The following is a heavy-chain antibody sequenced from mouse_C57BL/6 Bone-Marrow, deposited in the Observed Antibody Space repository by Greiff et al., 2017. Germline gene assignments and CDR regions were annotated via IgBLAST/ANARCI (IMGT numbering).Heavy chain of an antibody. J-gene: IGHJ4*01. CDR3: ARDGYYDYAMDD. Sequence: QVQLQQPGAELVRPGSSVKLSCKASGYTFTSYWMHWVKPRPIQGLEWLGNIDPSDRETHYNQQFKDKATLTVDNSSSTADMQLSSLASEDSAVYYCARDGYYDYAMDDWGQGTSVTVSS. V-gene: IGHV1-52*01. CDR2: IDPSDRET. CDR1: GYTFTSYW. D-gene: IGHD2-3*01.